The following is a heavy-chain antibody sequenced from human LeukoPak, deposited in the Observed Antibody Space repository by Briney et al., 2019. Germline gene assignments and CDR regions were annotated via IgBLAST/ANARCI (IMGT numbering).Heavy chain of an antibody. CDR3: ARKGVRRELNWFDP. CDR2: ISAYNGNT. V-gene: IGHV1-18*01. J-gene: IGHJ5*02. Sequence: ASVKVSCKDSGYTFTGYGISWVRQAPGQGLEWMGWISAYNGNTNYAQKLQGRVTMTTDTSTSTAYMELRSLRSDDTAVYYCARKGVRRELNWFDPWGQGTLVTVSS. D-gene: IGHD1-26*01. CDR1: GYTFTGYG.